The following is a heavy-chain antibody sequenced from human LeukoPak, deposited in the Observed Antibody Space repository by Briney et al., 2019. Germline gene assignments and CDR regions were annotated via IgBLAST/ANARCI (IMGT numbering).Heavy chain of an antibody. CDR1: GFTFSYYW. CDR2: INEDGSEK. V-gene: IGHV3-7*04. Sequence: GGSLRLSCAASGFTFSYYWMSWVRQAPGKGLEWVANINEDGSEKYYVDSVKGRFTISRGNAKNSLYLQMNSLRAEDTAVYYCARGSSSSFDYWGQGTLVTVSS. J-gene: IGHJ4*02. CDR3: ARGSSSSFDY. D-gene: IGHD6-6*01.